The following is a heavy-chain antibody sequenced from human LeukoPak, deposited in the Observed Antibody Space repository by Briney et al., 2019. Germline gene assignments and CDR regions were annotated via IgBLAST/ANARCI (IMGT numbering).Heavy chain of an antibody. D-gene: IGHD3-9*01. CDR2: INPNNGGT. CDR3: ARATLRYFAPGGAFDI. CDR1: GYIFTDYY. V-gene: IGHV1-2*02. J-gene: IGHJ3*02. Sequence: GASVKVSCKASGYIFTDYYIHWVRQTPGQGLEWMGWINPNNGGTHYAQKFQDRVTMTRDTSISTAYMELSSLRSDDTAIYYCARATLRYFAPGGAFDIWGQGTMVTVSS.